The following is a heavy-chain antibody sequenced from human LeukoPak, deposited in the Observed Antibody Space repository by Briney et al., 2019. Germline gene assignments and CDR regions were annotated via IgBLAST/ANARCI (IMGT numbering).Heavy chain of an antibody. CDR1: GFTFSSYA. CDR3: ARDLSVVVVVAAPDY. V-gene: IGHV3-30*04. CDR2: ISYDGSNK. Sequence: GRSLRLSRAASGFTFSSYAMHWVRQAPGKGLEWVAVISYDGSNKYYADSVKGRFTISRDNSKNTLYLQMNSLRAEDTAVYYCARDLSVVVVVAAPDYWGQGTLVTVSS. D-gene: IGHD2-15*01. J-gene: IGHJ4*02.